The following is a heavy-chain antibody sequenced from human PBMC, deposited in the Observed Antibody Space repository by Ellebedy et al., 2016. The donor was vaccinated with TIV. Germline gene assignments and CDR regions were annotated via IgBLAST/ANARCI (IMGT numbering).Heavy chain of an antibody. Sequence: GGSLRLXCAASGFTFSSYAMSWVRQAPGKGLEWVSAISGSGGSTYYADSVKGRFTISRDNSKNTLYLQMNSLRAEDTAVYYCAREGRTYYYDSSGYDIWGQGTLVTVSS. V-gene: IGHV3-23*01. D-gene: IGHD3-22*01. CDR3: AREGRTYYYDSSGYDI. J-gene: IGHJ4*02. CDR1: GFTFSSYA. CDR2: ISGSGGST.